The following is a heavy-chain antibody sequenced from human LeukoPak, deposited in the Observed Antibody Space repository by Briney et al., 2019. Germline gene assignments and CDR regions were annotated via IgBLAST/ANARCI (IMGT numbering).Heavy chain of an antibody. J-gene: IGHJ3*02. CDR2: ISSSSSYI. CDR3: ARGREYSFDAFDI. CDR1: GLTFSSYS. D-gene: IGHD5-18*01. V-gene: IGHV3-21*01. Sequence: GGSLRLSCAASGLTFSSYSMNWVRQAPGKGLEWVSSISSSSSYIYYADSVKGRFTISRDNAKNSLYLQMNSLRAEDTAVYYCARGREYSFDAFDIWGQGTMVTVSS.